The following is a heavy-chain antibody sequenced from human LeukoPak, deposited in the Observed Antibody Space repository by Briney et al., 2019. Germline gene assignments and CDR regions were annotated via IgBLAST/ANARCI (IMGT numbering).Heavy chain of an antibody. Sequence: ASVKVSCKASGYTFTGYYMHWVRQAPGQGLEWMGIINPSGGSTSYAQKFQGRVTMTRDTSTSTVYMELSSLRSEDTAVYYCARALIEYSSSRGDYYYYMDVWGKGTTVTVSS. J-gene: IGHJ6*03. CDR1: GYTFTGYY. CDR2: INPSGGST. V-gene: IGHV1-46*01. CDR3: ARALIEYSSSRGDYYYYMDV. D-gene: IGHD6-6*01.